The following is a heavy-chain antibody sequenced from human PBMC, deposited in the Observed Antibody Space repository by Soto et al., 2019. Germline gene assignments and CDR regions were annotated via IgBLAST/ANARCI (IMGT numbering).Heavy chain of an antibody. CDR1: GYTFTSYA. J-gene: IGHJ6*02. Sequence: ASVKVSCKASGYTFTSYAMHWVXQAPGQRLEWMGWINAGNGNTKYSQKFQGRVTITRDTSASTAYMELSSLRSEDTAVYYCFTLLSKKPGYSSGGSYYGMDVWGQGTTVTVSS. CDR3: FTLLSKKPGYSSGGSYYGMDV. CDR2: INAGNGNT. V-gene: IGHV1-3*01. D-gene: IGHD6-19*01.